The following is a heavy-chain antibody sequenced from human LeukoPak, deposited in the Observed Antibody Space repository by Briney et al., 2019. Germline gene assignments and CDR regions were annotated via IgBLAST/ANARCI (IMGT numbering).Heavy chain of an antibody. CDR1: GYSISSGYY. Sequence: SETLSLTCTVSGYSISSGYYWGWIRQPPGKGLEWIGSIYHSGSTYYNPSLKSRVTISVDTSKNQLSLKLSSVTAADTAVYYCARVHGSGSYAFDIWGQGTMVTVSS. J-gene: IGHJ3*02. V-gene: IGHV4-38-2*02. CDR3: ARVHGSGSYAFDI. D-gene: IGHD3-10*01. CDR2: IYHSGST.